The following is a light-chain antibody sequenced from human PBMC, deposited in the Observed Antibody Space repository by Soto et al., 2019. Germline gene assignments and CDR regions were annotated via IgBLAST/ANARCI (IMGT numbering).Light chain of an antibody. CDR1: SPNVGTNP. CDR2: TNS. J-gene: IGLJ1*01. V-gene: IGLV1-44*01. Sequence: QSVLTQPPSASGTPGQTVTISCSISSPNVGTNPVAWYQQLPGTAPKLLIYTNSQRPLGVPVRFSGSKSGTSASLAISGLQSEDEGDYYCSSYTSSSTPYVFGTGTKVT. CDR3: SSYTSSSTPYV.